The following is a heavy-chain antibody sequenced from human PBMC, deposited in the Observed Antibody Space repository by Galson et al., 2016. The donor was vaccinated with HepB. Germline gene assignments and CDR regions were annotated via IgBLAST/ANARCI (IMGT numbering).Heavy chain of an antibody. CDR3: ATLHYYDASGDTFLPFDY. CDR2: IYYSGSA. Sequence: RQPPGKGLEWIGSIYYSGSAIYNPSLQSRVTISVDTSKNHFSLKLTSVTAADSALYYCATLHYYDASGDTFLPFDYWGQGTLVTVSS. V-gene: IGHV4-39*02. D-gene: IGHD3-22*01. J-gene: IGHJ4*02.